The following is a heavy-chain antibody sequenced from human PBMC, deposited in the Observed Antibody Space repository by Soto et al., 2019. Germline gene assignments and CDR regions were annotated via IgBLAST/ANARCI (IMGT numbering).Heavy chain of an antibody. CDR1: GGSISSGGYY. J-gene: IGHJ5*02. CDR3: ARESIAARGGFDP. CDR2: IYYSGST. V-gene: IGHV4-31*03. D-gene: IGHD6-6*01. Sequence: SETLSLTCTVSGGSISSGGYYWSWIRQHPGKGLEWIGYIYYSGSTYYNPSLKSRVTISVDTSKNQFSLKLSSVTAADTAVYYCARESIAARGGFDPWGQGTQVTSPQ.